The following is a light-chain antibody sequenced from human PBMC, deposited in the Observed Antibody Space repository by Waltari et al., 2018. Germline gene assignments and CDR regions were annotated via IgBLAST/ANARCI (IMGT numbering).Light chain of an antibody. CDR1: NLGNKR. V-gene: IGLV3-21*02. J-gene: IGLJ3*02. CDR2: DNR. Sequence: SYVLTQPPSVSVAPGQTARIACGGDNLGNKRVHWDQQKPGQAPALVVYDNRDRPSRIPERFSGSNSGTTATLTVSRVEAGDEADYFCQVWDSSSGHSNWVFGGGTKLTVL. CDR3: QVWDSSSGHSNWV.